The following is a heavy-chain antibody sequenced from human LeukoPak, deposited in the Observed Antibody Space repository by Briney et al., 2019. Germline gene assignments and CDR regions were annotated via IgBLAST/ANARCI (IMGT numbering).Heavy chain of an antibody. D-gene: IGHD3-22*01. V-gene: IGHV3-30*04. J-gene: IGHJ4*02. CDR3: AKDYDSSGYAYYFDY. CDR2: ISYHGSNK. Sequence: GGSLRLSCAASGFTFSNYAMHWVRQAPGKGLEWVAVISYHGSNKYYADSVKGRFTISRDNSKNTLYLQMNSLRAEDTAVYYCAKDYDSSGYAYYFDYWGQGTLVTVSS. CDR1: GFTFSNYA.